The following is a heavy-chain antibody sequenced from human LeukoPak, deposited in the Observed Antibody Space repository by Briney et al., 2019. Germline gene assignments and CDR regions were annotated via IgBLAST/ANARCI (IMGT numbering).Heavy chain of an antibody. J-gene: IGHJ4*02. Sequence: ASVKSSCKASGYTFTAYNIQRGRHTPVQGLEWMAWIDPNSGDTWSAPLFQGRVTMTRDTSITTASMELTWLSSDDTAVYYCATGVATAFTYWGQGTLLTVSS. CDR3: ATGVATAFTY. V-gene: IGHV1-2*02. CDR1: GYTFTAYN. D-gene: IGHD5-18*01. CDR2: IDPNSGDT.